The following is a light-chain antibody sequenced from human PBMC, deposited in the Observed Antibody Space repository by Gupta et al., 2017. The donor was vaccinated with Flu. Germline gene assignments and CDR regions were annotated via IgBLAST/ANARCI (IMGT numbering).Light chain of an antibody. CDR2: ETN. CDR1: NSNIGKSY. Sequence: QSVLTQPPSVSAAPGQDVSISCSGNNSNIGKSYVSWYQQLPGTAPRLLIYETNKRPSGIPDRCSGSKSGTSATLGITGLQTGDEADYYCGAWDSSLTVVFGGGTKLTVL. CDR3: GAWDSSLTVV. J-gene: IGLJ3*02. V-gene: IGLV1-51*02.